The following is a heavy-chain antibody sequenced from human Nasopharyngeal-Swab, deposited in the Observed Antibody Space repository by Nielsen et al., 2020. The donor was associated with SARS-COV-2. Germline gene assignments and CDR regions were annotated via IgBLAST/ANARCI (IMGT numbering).Heavy chain of an antibody. V-gene: IGHV4-34*01. CDR3: ARGPRSIAVARRAFDI. J-gene: IGHJ3*02. D-gene: IGHD6-19*01. CDR2: INHSGST. CDR1: GGSFSGYY. Sequence: GSLRLSCAVYGGSFSGYYWSWIRQPPGKGLEWIGEINHSGSTNYNPSLKSRVTISVDTSKNQFSLKLSSVTAADTAVYYCARGPRSIAVARRAFDIWGQGTMVTVSS.